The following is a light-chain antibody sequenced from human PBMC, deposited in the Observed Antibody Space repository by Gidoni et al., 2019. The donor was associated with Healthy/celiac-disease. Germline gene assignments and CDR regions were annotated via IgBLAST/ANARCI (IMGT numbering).Light chain of an antibody. V-gene: IGKV1-39*01. J-gene: IGKJ2*02. CDR3: QQSYSTPRT. CDR1: QSISSY. CDR2: AAS. Sequence: DLQMTQSPCSLSASVGDRATITCRASQSISSYLNWYQQKPGKAPKLLIYAASSLQSGVPSRFSGSGSGTDFTLTISSLQPEDFATYYCQQSYSTPRTFGQXTKLEIK.